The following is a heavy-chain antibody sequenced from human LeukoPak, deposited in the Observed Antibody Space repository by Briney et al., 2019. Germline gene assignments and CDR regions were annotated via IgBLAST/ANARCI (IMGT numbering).Heavy chain of an antibody. D-gene: IGHD2-15*01. Sequence: ASVKVSCKASGYTFTSYGFSWARQAPGQGLGWMGWISAYNGDTNYAQKVQGRVTMTTDTSTSTAYMELRSLRSDDTAIYYCARDIVSGPPFDYWGQGTLVTVSS. J-gene: IGHJ4*02. CDR3: ARDIVSGPPFDY. CDR2: ISAYNGDT. V-gene: IGHV1-18*01. CDR1: GYTFTSYG.